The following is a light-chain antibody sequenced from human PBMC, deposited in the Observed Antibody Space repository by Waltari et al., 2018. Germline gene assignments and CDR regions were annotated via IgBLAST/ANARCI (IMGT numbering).Light chain of an antibody. CDR2: DAS. CDR3: QQYSGSPPVA. J-gene: IGKJ4*01. Sequence: IVLTQSPGPLYLSPGERATLSCRASQSVSNFYLAWYQQKPGQAPRLLIYDASSRATGIPDRFSGSGSGTDFTLTISRLEPEDFAVYYCQQYSGSPPVAFGGGTKVEIK. V-gene: IGKV3-20*01. CDR1: QSVSNFY.